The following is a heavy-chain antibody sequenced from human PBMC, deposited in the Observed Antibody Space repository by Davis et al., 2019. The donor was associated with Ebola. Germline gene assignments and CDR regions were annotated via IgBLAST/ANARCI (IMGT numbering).Heavy chain of an antibody. V-gene: IGHV1-24*01. Sequence: AASVKVSCKVSGYTLTELSMHWVRQAPGKGLEWMGSFDPEDGEAIYTQKFQDRVIVTEDTSTDTAYMELSCLRSDDTAVYYCTIGGTTGGFDYWVQGTLVTVSS. CDR1: GYTLTELS. J-gene: IGHJ4*02. D-gene: IGHD3-16*01. CDR2: FDPEDGEA. CDR3: TIGGTTGGFDY.